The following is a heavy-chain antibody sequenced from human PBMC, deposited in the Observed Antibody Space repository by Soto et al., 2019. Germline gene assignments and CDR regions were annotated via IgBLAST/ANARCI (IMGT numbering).Heavy chain of an antibody. J-gene: IGHJ6*02. V-gene: IGHV1-69*02. D-gene: IGHD3-10*01. CDR2: IIPMLGIV. CDR3: ASAMVRGVIYGMDV. Sequence: QVQLVQSGAEVKKPGSSVKVSCKAPGGTFSRYSITWVRQAPGQGLEWMGRIIPMLGIVKYAQKFQGRVTMTADKSTSTAYMELSGLRSEDTAVYYCASAMVRGVIYGMDVWGQGTTVTVSS. CDR1: GGTFSRYS.